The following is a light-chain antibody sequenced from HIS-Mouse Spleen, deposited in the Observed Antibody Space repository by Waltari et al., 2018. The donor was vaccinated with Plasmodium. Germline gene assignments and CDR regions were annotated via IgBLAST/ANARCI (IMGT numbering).Light chain of an antibody. Sequence: SYELTQPPSVSVSPGQTARITCPGDKFGDKYACWYQQNPGQSPVLVIYQASKRPSGIPERFSGSNSGNTATLTISGTQAMDEADYYCQAWDSSTVVFGGGTKLTVL. V-gene: IGLV3-1*01. CDR1: KFGDKY. J-gene: IGLJ2*01. CDR3: QAWDSSTVV. CDR2: QAS.